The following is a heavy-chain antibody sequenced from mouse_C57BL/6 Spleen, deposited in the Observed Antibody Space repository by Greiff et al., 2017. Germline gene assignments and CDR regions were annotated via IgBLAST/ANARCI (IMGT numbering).Heavy chain of an antibody. Sequence: VHLVESGPELVKPGASVKISCKASGYAFSSSWMNWVKQRPGKGLEWIGRIYPGDGDTNYNGKFKGKATLTADKSSSTAYMQLSSLTSEDSAVYFCARDPYYYGSSYRPWGQGTLVTVSA. CDR3: ARDPYYYGSSYRP. CDR2: IYPGDGDT. D-gene: IGHD1-1*01. V-gene: IGHV1-82*01. J-gene: IGHJ3*01. CDR1: GYAFSSSW.